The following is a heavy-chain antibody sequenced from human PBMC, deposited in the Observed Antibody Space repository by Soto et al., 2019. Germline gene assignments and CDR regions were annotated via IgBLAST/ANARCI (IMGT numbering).Heavy chain of an antibody. V-gene: IGHV3-11*06. CDR1: GFTFSDYY. D-gene: IGHD6-13*01. J-gene: IGHJ4*02. CDR3: ARVHSSWYNNDY. CDR2: ISSSSSYT. Sequence: PGGSLRLSCAASGFTFSDYYMSWIRQAPGKGLEWVSYISSSSSYTNYADSVKGRFTISRDNAKNSLYLQMNSLRAEDTAVYYCARVHSSWYNNDYWGQGTLVTVSS.